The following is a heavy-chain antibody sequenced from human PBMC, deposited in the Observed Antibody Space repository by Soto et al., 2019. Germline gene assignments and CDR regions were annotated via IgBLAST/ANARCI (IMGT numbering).Heavy chain of an antibody. CDR1: GFTFSSYE. D-gene: IGHD3-9*01. CDR3: ARDYRGHPDYDILTGYYYYYGMDV. Sequence: PGGSLRLFCAASGFTFSSYEMNWVRQAPGKGRGWVSYISSSGSTIYYEDSVKGRFTISRDNAKNSLYLQMNSLRAEDTAVYYCARDYRGHPDYDILTGYYYYYGMDVCGQGTTVTVSS. CDR2: ISSSGSTI. J-gene: IGHJ6*02. V-gene: IGHV3-48*03.